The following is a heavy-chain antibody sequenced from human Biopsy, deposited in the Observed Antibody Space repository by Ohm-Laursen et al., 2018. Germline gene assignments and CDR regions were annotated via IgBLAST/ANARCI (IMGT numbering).Heavy chain of an antibody. CDR2: IIPMFGTA. V-gene: IGHV1-69*01. Sequence: WVPHDPEQGLEWMGGIIPMFGTANYAQMFQGRVTISADESTSTSYMELSSLTTEDTAIYYCARGPHSGSHSCFDYWGRGTLITVSS. J-gene: IGHJ4*02. CDR3: ARGPHSGSHSCFDY. D-gene: IGHD1-26*01.